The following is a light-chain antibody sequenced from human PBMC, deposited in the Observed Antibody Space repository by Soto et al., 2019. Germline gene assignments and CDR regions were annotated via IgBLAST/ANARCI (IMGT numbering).Light chain of an antibody. V-gene: IGKV3-11*01. CDR1: QSVSSY. J-gene: IGKJ5*01. CDR2: DAS. Sequence: EIVLTQSPATLSLSPGERATLSCRASQSVSSYLDWHQQKPGQAPRVLIYDASNRATGIPARFSGSGSGTDFTLPISSLEPEDFAVYYCQQRSNWPITFGQGTRLEIK. CDR3: QQRSNWPIT.